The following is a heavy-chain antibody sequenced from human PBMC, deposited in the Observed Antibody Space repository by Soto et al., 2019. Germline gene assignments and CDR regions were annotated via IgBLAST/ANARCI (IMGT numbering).Heavy chain of an antibody. CDR2: ISWNSGSI. J-gene: IGHJ4*02. CDR3: AKGKQDYSNYVLDY. Sequence: EVQLVESGGGLVQPGRSLRLSCAASGFTFDDYAMHWVRQAPGKGLEWVSGISWNSGSIGYADSVKGRFTISRDNAKNSLYLQMNSLRAEDTALYYCAKGKQDYSNYVLDYWGQGTLVTVSS. V-gene: IGHV3-9*01. D-gene: IGHD4-4*01. CDR1: GFTFDDYA.